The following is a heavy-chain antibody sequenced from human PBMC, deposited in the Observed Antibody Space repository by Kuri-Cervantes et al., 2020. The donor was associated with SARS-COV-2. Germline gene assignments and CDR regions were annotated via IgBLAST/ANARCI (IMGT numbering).Heavy chain of an antibody. CDR1: GGSISSYY. J-gene: IGHJ4*02. V-gene: IGHV4-59*12. Sequence: SETLSLTCTVSGGSISSYYWSWIRQPPGKGLEWIGSIYYSGSTYYNPSLKSRVTISVDTSKNQFSLKVGSVTGADTAVYCCGRDPSSGVRWSGYPNYFDYWGQGTLVTVSS. D-gene: IGHD3-3*01. CDR2: IYYSGST. CDR3: GRDPSSGVRWSGYPNYFDY.